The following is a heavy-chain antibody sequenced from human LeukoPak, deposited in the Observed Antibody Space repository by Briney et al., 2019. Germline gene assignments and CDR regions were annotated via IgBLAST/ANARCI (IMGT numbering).Heavy chain of an antibody. CDR2: ISSSGSTI. CDR1: GFTFSSYE. V-gene: IGHV3-48*03. CDR3: ARDRALTPYYYDSSGDAFDI. D-gene: IGHD3-22*01. J-gene: IGHJ3*02. Sequence: PGGSLRLSCAASGFTFSSYEMNWVRQAPGKGLEWVSYISSSGSTIYYADSVKGRFTISRDNAKNSLYLQMNSLRAEDTAVYYCARDRALTPYYYDSSGDAFDICGHRTLVTASS.